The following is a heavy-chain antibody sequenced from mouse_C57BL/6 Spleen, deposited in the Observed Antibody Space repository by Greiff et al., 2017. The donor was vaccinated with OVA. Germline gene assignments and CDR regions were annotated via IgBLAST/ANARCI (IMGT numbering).Heavy chain of an antibody. CDR3: ARYKEAYYFDY. J-gene: IGHJ2*01. Sequence: EVQVVESGGGLVQPGGSLSLSCAASGFTFTDYYMSWVRQPPGKALEWLGFIRNKANGYTTEYSASVKGRFTISRDNSQSILYLQMNALRAEDSATYYCARYKEAYYFDYWGQGTTLTVSS. CDR1: GFTFTDYY. V-gene: IGHV7-3*01. CDR2: IRNKANGYTT.